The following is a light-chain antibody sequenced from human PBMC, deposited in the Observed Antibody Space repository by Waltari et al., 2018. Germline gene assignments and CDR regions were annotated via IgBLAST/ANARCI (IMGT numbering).Light chain of an antibody. CDR1: RSVITY. V-gene: IGKV1-39*01. CDR2: GTS. Sequence: DIQMTQSPSSLAASVGDRVTFPCRASRSVITYLNWYHHKPGEAPNLLIYGTSTLHSGVPSRFSGSGSGTDFTLTIINLQPEDVGIYYCQQAFSMPPYTFGQGTKLEIK. CDR3: QQAFSMPPYT. J-gene: IGKJ2*01.